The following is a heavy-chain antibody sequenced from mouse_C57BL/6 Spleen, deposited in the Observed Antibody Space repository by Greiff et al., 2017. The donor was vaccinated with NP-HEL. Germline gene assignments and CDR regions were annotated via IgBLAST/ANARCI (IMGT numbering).Heavy chain of an antibody. CDR3: ARFYGSSYVWYFDV. Sequence: EVQLVESGPELVKPGASVKISCKASGYSFTGYYMNWVKQSPEKSLEWIGEINPSTGGTTYNQKFKAKATLTVDKSSRTAYMQLKSLTSEDSAVYYCARFYGSSYVWYFDVWGTGTTVTVSS. CDR1: GYSFTGYY. J-gene: IGHJ1*03. V-gene: IGHV1-42*01. CDR2: INPSTGGT. D-gene: IGHD1-1*01.